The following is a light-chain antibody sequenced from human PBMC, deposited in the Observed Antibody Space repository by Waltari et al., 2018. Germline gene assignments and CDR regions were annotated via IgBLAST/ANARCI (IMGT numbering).Light chain of an antibody. Sequence: QSVLTQPPSAAGSPGQRVTIFCSGSSSNIGSNVVNWYQQFPGKAPKLLIYRSDRRPPVVPYRFSGSKSGTSASLAISGLHPEDEADYYCAAWDDSLRGHWVFGGGTKVTVL. J-gene: IGLJ3*02. CDR2: RSD. CDR3: AAWDDSLRGHWV. V-gene: IGLV1-44*01. CDR1: SSNIGSNV.